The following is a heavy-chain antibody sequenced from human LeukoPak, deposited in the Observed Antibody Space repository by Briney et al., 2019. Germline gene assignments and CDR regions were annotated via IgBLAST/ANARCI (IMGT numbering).Heavy chain of an antibody. D-gene: IGHD3-10*01. V-gene: IGHV3-30*03. CDR3: ARVGRITMVRGAPIAPFDY. Sequence: GGSLRLSCAASGYTFSDYGMHWVRQAPGKGLEWVAVISYDGTNKYYVDSVKGRFTISRDNSRNTLYLQMNSLRAEDTAVYYCARVGRITMVRGAPIAPFDYWGQGTLVTVSS. J-gene: IGHJ4*02. CDR2: ISYDGTNK. CDR1: GYTFSDYG.